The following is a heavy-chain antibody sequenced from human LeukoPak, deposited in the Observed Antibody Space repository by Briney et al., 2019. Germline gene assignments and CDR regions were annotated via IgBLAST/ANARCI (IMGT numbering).Heavy chain of an antibody. CDR3: AREVPAASSNWFDP. Sequence: SETLSLTCAVSGGSISSSNWWSWVRPPPGKGLEWTGEIYHSGSTNYNPSLKSRVTISVDKSKNQFSLKLSSVTAADTAVYYCAREVPAASSNWFDPWGQGTLVTVSS. CDR1: GGSISSSNW. J-gene: IGHJ5*02. D-gene: IGHD2-2*01. V-gene: IGHV4-4*02. CDR2: IYHSGST.